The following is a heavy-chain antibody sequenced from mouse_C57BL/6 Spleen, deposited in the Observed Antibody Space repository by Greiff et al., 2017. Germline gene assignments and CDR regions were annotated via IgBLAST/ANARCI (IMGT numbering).Heavy chain of an antibody. V-gene: IGHV1-61*01. CDR2: IYPSDSET. CDR1: GYTFTSYW. J-gene: IGHJ4*01. CDR3: ARSGLRRMDY. D-gene: IGHD2-4*01. Sequence: QVQLQQSGAELVRPGSSVKLSCKASGYTFTSYWMDWVKQRPGQGLEWIGNIYPSDSETHYNQKFKDKATLTVDKSSSTAYMQLSSLTSEDSAVYYCARSGLRRMDYWGQGTSVTVSS.